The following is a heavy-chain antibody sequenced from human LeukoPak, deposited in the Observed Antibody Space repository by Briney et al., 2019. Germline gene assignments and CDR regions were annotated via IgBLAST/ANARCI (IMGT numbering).Heavy chain of an antibody. CDR2: INPNSGGT. V-gene: IGHV1-2*02. Sequence: PQASVKVSCKASGYTFTSYDINWVRQAPGQGLEWMGWINPNSGGTNYAQKFQGRVTMTRDTSISTAYMELSRLRSDDTAVYYCARVYSSGWYWFDPWGQGTLVSVSS. J-gene: IGHJ5*02. D-gene: IGHD6-19*01. CDR3: ARVYSSGWYWFDP. CDR1: GYTFTSYD.